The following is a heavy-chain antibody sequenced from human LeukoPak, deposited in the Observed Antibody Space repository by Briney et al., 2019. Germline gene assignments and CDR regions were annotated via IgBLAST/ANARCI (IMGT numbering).Heavy chain of an antibody. CDR1: GFTFSSYS. CDR3: VRGLPFDY. Sequence: PGGSLRLSCAASGFTFSSYSMNWVRQAPGKGLEWVSGISGNGGSTLYADSVKGRFTISRDNSKNTLYLQMNSLRAEDTAVYYCVRGLPFDYWGQGTLVTVSS. D-gene: IGHD2-15*01. V-gene: IGHV3-23*01. CDR2: ISGNGGST. J-gene: IGHJ4*02.